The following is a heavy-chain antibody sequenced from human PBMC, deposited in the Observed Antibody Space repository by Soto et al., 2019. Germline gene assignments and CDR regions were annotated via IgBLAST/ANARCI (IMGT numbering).Heavy chain of an antibody. CDR3: TTDQEDCSGGSCYSVYYYYYMDV. CDR1: GFTFSNAW. Sequence: GGSLRLSCAASGFTFSNAWMSWVRQAPGKGLEWVGRIKSKTDGGTTDYAAPVKGRFTISRDDSKNTLYLQMNSLKTEDTAVYYCTTDQEDCSGGSCYSVYYYYYMDVWGKGTTVTVSS. V-gene: IGHV3-15*01. J-gene: IGHJ6*03. D-gene: IGHD2-15*01. CDR2: IKSKTDGGTT.